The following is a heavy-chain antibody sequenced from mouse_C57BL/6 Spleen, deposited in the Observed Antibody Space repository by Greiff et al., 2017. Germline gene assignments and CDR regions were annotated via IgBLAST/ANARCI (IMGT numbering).Heavy chain of an antibody. J-gene: IGHJ4*01. CDR1: GFTFSSYA. CDR2: ISSGGDYI. CDR3: TRAYYDYDRESMDY. D-gene: IGHD2-4*01. V-gene: IGHV5-9-1*02. Sequence: EVQRVESGEGLVKPGGSLKLSCAASGFTFSSYAMSWVRQTPEKRLEWVAYISSGGDYIYYADTVKGRFTISRDNARNTLYLQMSSLKSEDTAMYYCTRAYYDYDRESMDYWGQGTSVTVSS.